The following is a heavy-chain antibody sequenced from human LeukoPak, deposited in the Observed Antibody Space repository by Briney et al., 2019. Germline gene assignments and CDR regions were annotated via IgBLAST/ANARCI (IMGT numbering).Heavy chain of an antibody. D-gene: IGHD5-18*01. J-gene: IGHJ6*03. CDR2: IYHSGST. CDR1: GYSISSGYY. Sequence: SETLSLTCTVSGYSISSGYYWGWIRQPPGKGLEWIGSIYHSGSTYYNPSLKSRVTISVDTSKNQFSLKLSSVTAADTAVYYCARDRGDTAMDYYYYYYMDVWGKGTTVTISS. CDR3: ARDRGDTAMDYYYYYYMDV. V-gene: IGHV4-38-2*02.